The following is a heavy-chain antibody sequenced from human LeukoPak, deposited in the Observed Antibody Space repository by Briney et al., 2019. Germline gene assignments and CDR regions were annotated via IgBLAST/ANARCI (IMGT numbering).Heavy chain of an antibody. J-gene: IGHJ4*02. CDR2: IYSGGST. D-gene: IGHD3-22*01. CDR1: GFTVSSNY. V-gene: IGHV3-66*01. CDR3: ARDHTPSMIGPFSFDY. Sequence: GGSLRLSCAASGFTVSSNYMSWVRQAPGKGLEWVSVIYSGGSTYYADSVKGRFTISRDNSKNTLYLQMNSLRAEDTAVYYCARDHTPSMIGPFSFDYWGQGTLVTVSS.